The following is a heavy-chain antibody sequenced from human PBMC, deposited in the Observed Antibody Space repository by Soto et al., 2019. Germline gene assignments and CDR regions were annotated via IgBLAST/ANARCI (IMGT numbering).Heavy chain of an antibody. Sequence: EVQLVESGGGLVKPGVSLRLSCTASGFTFSRSAMNWVRQAPGKGLEWVSSVSSDSAYIYHADSVKGRFTISRDNAENSLYLQMNNRRAKDTAVYYWARDRGGGALDYWGQGTLVTVSS. CDR1: GFTFSRSA. D-gene: IGHD3-10*01. CDR3: ARDRGGGALDY. V-gene: IGHV3-21*01. J-gene: IGHJ4*02. CDR2: VSSDSAYI.